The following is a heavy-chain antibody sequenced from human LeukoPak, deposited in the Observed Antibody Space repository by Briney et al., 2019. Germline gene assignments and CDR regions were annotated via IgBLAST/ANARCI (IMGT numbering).Heavy chain of an antibody. D-gene: IGHD2-15*01. CDR2: ISSSTSYI. Sequence: GGSLRLSCAASGFTFSSYSMNWVRQAPGKGLEWVSSISSSTSYIYYGDSVKGRFTISRDNAKNSLYLQMNGLRAEDTAVYYCVRDLAAEGYFDSWGQGTLVAVSS. J-gene: IGHJ4*02. V-gene: IGHV3-21*01. CDR3: VRDLAAEGYFDS. CDR1: GFTFSSYS.